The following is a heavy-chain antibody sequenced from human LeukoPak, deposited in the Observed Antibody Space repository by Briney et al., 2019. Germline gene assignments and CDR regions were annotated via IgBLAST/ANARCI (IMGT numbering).Heavy chain of an antibody. V-gene: IGHV4-30-2*01. CDR2: IYHSGST. CDR3: ARSLMKYQASSAFDI. J-gene: IGHJ3*02. D-gene: IGHD2-2*01. CDR1: GGSISSGGYS. Sequence: PSETLSLTCAVSGGSISSGGYSWSWIRQPPGKGLEWIGYIYHSGSTYYNPSLKSRVTISVDTSKNQFSLNLSSVTAADTAVYYCARSLMKYQASSAFDIWGQGTMVTVSS.